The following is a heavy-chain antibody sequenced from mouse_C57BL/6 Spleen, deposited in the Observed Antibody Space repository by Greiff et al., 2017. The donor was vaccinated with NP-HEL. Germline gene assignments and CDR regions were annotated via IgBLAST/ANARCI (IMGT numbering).Heavy chain of an antibody. CDR1: GYSITSGYY. CDR2: ISYDGSN. J-gene: IGHJ1*03. V-gene: IGHV3-6*01. CDR3: ARDDGYDWYFDV. Sequence: EVQLQESGPGLVKPSQSLSLTCSVTGYSITSGYYWNWIRQFPGNKLEWMGYISYDGSNNYNPSLKNRMSITRDTSKNQFFLKLNSVTTEDTATYYCARDDGYDWYFDVWGTGTTVTVSS. D-gene: IGHD2-2*01.